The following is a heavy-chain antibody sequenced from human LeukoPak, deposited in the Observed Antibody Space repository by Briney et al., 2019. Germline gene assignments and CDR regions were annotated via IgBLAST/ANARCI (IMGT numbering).Heavy chain of an antibody. CDR1: GFTFSSYA. D-gene: IGHD2-2*01. CDR3: ARGRYCSSTSCYLDYYYYYGMDV. V-gene: IGHV3-23*01. Sequence: GGSLRLSCAASGFTFSSYAMSWVRQAPGKGLEWVSAISGSGGSTYYADSVKGRFTISRDNSRNTLYLQMNSLRAEDTAVYYCARGRYCSSTSCYLDYYYYYGMDVWGQGTTVTVSS. J-gene: IGHJ6*02. CDR2: ISGSGGST.